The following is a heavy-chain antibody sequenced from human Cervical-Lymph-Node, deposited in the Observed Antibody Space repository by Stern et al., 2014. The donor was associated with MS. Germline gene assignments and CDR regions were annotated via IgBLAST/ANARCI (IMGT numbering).Heavy chain of an antibody. CDR1: GFSFSRYA. J-gene: IGHJ4*02. D-gene: IGHD6-6*01. CDR3: ASAYSSCHYYFDY. CDR2: IWYDGSNP. V-gene: IGHV3-33*01. Sequence: VQLVESGGGVVQPGRSLRLSCAASGFSFSRYAMHWVRQAPGKGLEWVALIWYDGSNPYYADSVTGRFTISRDNFKNTLYLQMNSLRAEDTAVYYCASAYSSCHYYFDYWGQGTLVTVSS.